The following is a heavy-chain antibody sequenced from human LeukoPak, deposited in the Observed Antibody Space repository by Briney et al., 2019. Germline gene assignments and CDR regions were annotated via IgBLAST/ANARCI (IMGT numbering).Heavy chain of an antibody. D-gene: IGHD2-2*01. CDR2: ISGSGGST. Sequence: GGSLRLSCAASGFTFSSYAMSWVRQAPGKGLEWVSAISGSGGSTYYADSVKGRFTISRDNSKNTLYLQMNSLRAEDTAVYYCAKGGYCSSTSCSLYPFDHWGQGTLVTVSS. V-gene: IGHV3-23*01. CDR3: AKGGYCSSTSCSLYPFDH. CDR1: GFTFSSYA. J-gene: IGHJ4*02.